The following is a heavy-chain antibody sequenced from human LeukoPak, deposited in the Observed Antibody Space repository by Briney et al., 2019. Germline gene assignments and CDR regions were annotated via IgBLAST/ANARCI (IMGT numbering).Heavy chain of an antibody. CDR1: GFTLSDYW. D-gene: IGHD2/OR15-2a*01. J-gene: IGHJ4*02. Sequence: GDPLRLSCVASGFTLSDYWMHWVRQAQGKGLEWVSHIKTDGSVIDYADPVKGRFTISRDNARNTVFLQMHSLRAEDTAVYYCARDANRGFNYWGQGILVTVSS. CDR3: ARDANRGFNY. CDR2: IKTDGSVI. V-gene: IGHV3-74*01.